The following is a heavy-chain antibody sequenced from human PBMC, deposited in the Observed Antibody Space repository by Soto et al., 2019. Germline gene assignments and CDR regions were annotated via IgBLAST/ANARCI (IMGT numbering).Heavy chain of an antibody. D-gene: IGHD3-10*01. CDR3: ASTMVRGVTGEDYYYYYMDV. CDR2: IYYSGST. V-gene: IGHV4-59*08. Sequence: SETLSLTCTVSGGSISSYYWSWIRQPPGKGLERIGYIYYSGSTNYNPSLKSRVTISVDTSKNQFSLKLSSVTAADTAVYYCASTMVRGVTGEDYYYYYMDVWGKGTTVTVSS. CDR1: GGSISSYY. J-gene: IGHJ6*03.